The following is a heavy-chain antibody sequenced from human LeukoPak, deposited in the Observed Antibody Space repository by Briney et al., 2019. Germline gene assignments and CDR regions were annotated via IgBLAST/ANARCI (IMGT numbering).Heavy chain of an antibody. Sequence: ASVKVSCKASGYTFTGYYMHWVRQAPGQGLEWMGWINPNSGGTNYAQKFQGRVTMTRDTSISTAYMELSRLRSDDTAVYYCARGPYYYGSGSYRVRLITYDYWGQGTLVTVSS. D-gene: IGHD3-10*01. CDR3: ARGPYYYGSGSYRVRLITYDY. CDR2: INPNSGGT. J-gene: IGHJ4*02. V-gene: IGHV1-2*02. CDR1: GYTFTGYY.